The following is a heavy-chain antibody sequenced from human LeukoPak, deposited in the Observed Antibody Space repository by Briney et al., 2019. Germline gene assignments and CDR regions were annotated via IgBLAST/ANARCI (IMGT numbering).Heavy chain of an antibody. J-gene: IGHJ3*02. CDR1: GDSISNYY. Sequence: SETLSLTCSVSGDSISNYYWSWIRQPPGKGLEWIGYIYYSGSTNYSPSLKSRVSISVGTSKNQFSLKLSSVTAADTAVYYCARYRNEALFAFDIWGQGAMVTVSS. CDR3: ARYRNEALFAFDI. CDR2: IYYSGST. D-gene: IGHD1-14*01. V-gene: IGHV4-59*01.